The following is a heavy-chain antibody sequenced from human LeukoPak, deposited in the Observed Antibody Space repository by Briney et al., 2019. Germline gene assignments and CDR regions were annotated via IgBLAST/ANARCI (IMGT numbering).Heavy chain of an antibody. V-gene: IGHV4-38-2*02. CDR2: ISHSGST. D-gene: IGHD5-24*01. CDR3: ARVNTVMATFDY. CDR1: GSSISSSYY. J-gene: IGHJ4*02. Sequence: SETLSLTCTVSGSSISSSYYGAWIRQPPGKGLEWIATISHSGSTYYNPSLKSRVTISADTSQNQHSLRLNSVTVADTAVYYCARVNTVMATFDYWGQETPVTVSS.